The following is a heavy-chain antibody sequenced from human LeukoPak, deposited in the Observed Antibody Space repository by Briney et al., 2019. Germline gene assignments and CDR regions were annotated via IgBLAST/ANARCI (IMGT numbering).Heavy chain of an antibody. CDR3: ARVFPSYCSSTSCYAQEEALRGHYHYYMDV. V-gene: IGHV3-23*01. CDR1: GFTFSSYW. J-gene: IGHJ6*03. D-gene: IGHD2-2*01. Sequence: GGSLRLSCTASGFTFSSYWMTWVRQAPGKGLEWVSGISGDAGRTYYADSVKGRFTIYRDNSKNTLYLQMNSLRAEDTAVYYCARVFPSYCSSTSCYAQEEALRGHYHYYMDVWGKGATVTVSS. CDR2: ISGDAGRT.